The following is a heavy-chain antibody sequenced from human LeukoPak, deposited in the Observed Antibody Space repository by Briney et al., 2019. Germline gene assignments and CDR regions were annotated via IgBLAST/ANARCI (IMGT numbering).Heavy chain of an antibody. V-gene: IGHV1-8*01. D-gene: IGHD3-9*01. J-gene: IGHJ4*02. CDR1: GYTFTSYD. Sequence: ASVKVSCKASGYTFTSYDINWVRQATGQGLEWMGWMNPNSGNTGYVQKFQGRVTMTRNTSISTAYMELSSLRSEDTAVYYCATRPYDYDILTGYYSFDYWGQGTLVTVSS. CDR3: ATRPYDYDILTGYYSFDY. CDR2: MNPNSGNT.